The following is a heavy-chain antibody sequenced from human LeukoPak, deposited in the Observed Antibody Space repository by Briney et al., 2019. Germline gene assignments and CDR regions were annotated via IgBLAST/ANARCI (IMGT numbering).Heavy chain of an antibody. CDR3: ARGGCGSTSCYFRSDDAFDI. CDR1: GFTFNSYW. V-gene: IGHV3-7*01. CDR2: IKQDGSEK. J-gene: IGHJ3*02. Sequence: GGSLRLSCAVSGFTFNSYWMSWVRQAPGKGLEWVANIKQDGSEKYYVDSVKGRFTISRDNAKNSLYLQMNSLRAEDTAVYYCARGGCGSTSCYFRSDDAFDIWGQGTMVTVSS. D-gene: IGHD2-2*01.